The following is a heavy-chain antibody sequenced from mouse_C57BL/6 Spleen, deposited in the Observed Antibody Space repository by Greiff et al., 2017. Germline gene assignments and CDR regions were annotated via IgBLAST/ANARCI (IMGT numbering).Heavy chain of an antibody. D-gene: IGHD1-1*01. CDR3: SITTGVARGY. Sequence: VKLMESGAELARPGASVKLSCKASVYTFTSYGISWVKQRPGQGLEWIGEIYPRSGNTYYNEKFKGKATLTADKSSSTAYMELRSLTSEDSAVYFCSITTGVARGYWGQGTTLTVSS. V-gene: IGHV1-81*01. CDR1: VYTFTSYG. J-gene: IGHJ2*01. CDR2: IYPRSGNT.